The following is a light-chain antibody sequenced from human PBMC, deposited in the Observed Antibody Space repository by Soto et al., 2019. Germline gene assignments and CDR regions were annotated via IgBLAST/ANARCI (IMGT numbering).Light chain of an antibody. CDR1: GSNIGAGYD. V-gene: IGLV1-40*01. J-gene: IGLJ2*01. CDR3: QSFDTNLNAVV. Sequence: QSVLTLPPSVSGAPGQSVTISCIGSGSNIGAGYDVHWYQQLPGVAPKLLIFDTTNRPSGVPGRFSGSKSGASASLAITGLLPEDEADFFCQSFDTNLNAVVFGGGTKLTVL. CDR2: DTT.